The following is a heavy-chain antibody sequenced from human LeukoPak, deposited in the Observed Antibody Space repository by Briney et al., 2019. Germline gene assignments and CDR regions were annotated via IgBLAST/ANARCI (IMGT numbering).Heavy chain of an antibody. CDR3: ARHRKWLRSTPYNWFDP. CDR2: INHSGST. J-gene: IGHJ5*02. V-gene: IGHV4-34*01. Sequence: SETLSLTCAVYGGSFSGYYWSWIRQPPGKGLEWIGEINHSGSTNYNPSLKSRVTVSVDTSKNQFSLKLSSVTAADTAVYYCARHRKWLRSTPYNWFDPWGQGTLVTVSS. CDR1: GGSFSGYY. D-gene: IGHD5-12*01.